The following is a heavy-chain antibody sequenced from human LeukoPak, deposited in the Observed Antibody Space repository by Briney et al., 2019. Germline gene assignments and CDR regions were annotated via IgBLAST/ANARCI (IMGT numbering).Heavy chain of an antibody. CDR2: ISGSGAST. D-gene: IGHD1-26*01. CDR3: AKDVGKWESLHFFDY. CDR1: GFTLSTSA. J-gene: IGHJ4*02. V-gene: IGHV3-23*01. Sequence: GGSLRLSCLTSGFTLSTSAMSWVRQAPGKGLEWISGISGSGASTYYADSVKGRFTISRDDSGNTLYLQMNSLRGDDTAVYYCAKDVGKWESLHFFDYWGQGTLVTVSS.